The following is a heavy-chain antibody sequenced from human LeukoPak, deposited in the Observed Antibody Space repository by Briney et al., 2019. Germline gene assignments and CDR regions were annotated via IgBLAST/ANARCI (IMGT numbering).Heavy chain of an antibody. CDR1: GASISNFY. J-gene: IGHJ5*02. Sequence: NPSETLSLTCTVSGASISNFYWSWIRQPPGKGLEWIGEINHSGSTNYNPSLKSRVTISVDTSKNQFSLKLSSVTAADTAVYYCARHGQTKYGSGTKYRFDPWGQGTLVTVSS. CDR2: INHSGST. V-gene: IGHV4-34*01. CDR3: ARHGQTKYGSGTKYRFDP. D-gene: IGHD3-10*01.